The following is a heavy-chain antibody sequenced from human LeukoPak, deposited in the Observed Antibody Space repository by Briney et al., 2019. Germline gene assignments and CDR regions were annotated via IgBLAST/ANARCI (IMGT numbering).Heavy chain of an antibody. J-gene: IGHJ4*02. V-gene: IGHV3-66*01. CDR2: IYSGGST. CDR3: AREGRVGATNY. CDR1: GFTVSSNY. D-gene: IGHD1-26*01. Sequence: GGSLRLSCAASGFTVSSNYMSWVRQAPGKGLERVSVIYSGGSTYYADSVKGRFTISRDNSKNTLYLQMNSLRAEDTAVYYCAREGRVGATNYWGQGTLVTVSS.